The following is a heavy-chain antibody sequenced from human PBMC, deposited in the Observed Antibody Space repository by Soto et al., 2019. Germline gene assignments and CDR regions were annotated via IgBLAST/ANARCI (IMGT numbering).Heavy chain of an antibody. CDR2: SYYSGST. J-gene: IGHJ4*02. V-gene: IGHV4-31*03. D-gene: IGHD1-1*01. Sequence: QVQLQESGPGLVKSSQALTLTCTVSGGSISSGGYYWSWIRQHPGKGLEWIGYSYYSGSTYYNPDPMSRVTDSVDTSKNQFSMKVRSVTAADTAVYYCAREATIWGQGTRVTVSS. CDR1: GGSISSGGYY. CDR3: AREATI.